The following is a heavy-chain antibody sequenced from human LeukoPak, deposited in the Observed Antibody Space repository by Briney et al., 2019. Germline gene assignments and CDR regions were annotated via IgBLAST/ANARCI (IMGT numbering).Heavy chain of an antibody. CDR3: ARNKQLVPGLRPNYYYYMDV. Sequence: GASVKVSCKASGYTFTGYYMHWVRQAPGQGLEWMGWINPNSGGTNYAQKFQGRVTMTRDTSISTAYMELSRLRSDDTAVNYCARNKQLVPGLRPNYYYYMDVWGKGTTVTVSS. V-gene: IGHV1-2*02. CDR1: GYTFTGYY. CDR2: INPNSGGT. J-gene: IGHJ6*03. D-gene: IGHD6-6*01.